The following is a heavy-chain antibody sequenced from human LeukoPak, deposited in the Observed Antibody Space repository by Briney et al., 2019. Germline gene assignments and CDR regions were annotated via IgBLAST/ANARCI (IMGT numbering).Heavy chain of an antibody. CDR2: INPGDGHT. CDR3: AREFPGGSRGFDY. CDR1: GYTFTNYF. V-gene: IGHV1-46*01. J-gene: IGHJ4*02. Sequence: ASVKVSCKASGYTFTNYFVRWVRQAPGQGLEWMGRINPGDGHTHYAREFQDRVTLTRDRSTSTVYMEVSSLTSGETAVFFCAREFPGGSRGFDYWGQGTLVAVSS. D-gene: IGHD3-22*01.